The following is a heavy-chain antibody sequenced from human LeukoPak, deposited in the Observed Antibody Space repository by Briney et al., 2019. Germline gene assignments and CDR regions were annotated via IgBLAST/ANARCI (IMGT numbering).Heavy chain of an antibody. CDR1: GDSIRTYY. J-gene: IGHJ4*02. V-gene: IGHV4-34*01. Sequence: SETLSLTCTVSGDSIRTYYWSWIRQPPGKGLEWIGEINHSGSTNYNPSLKSRVTISVDTSKNQFSLKLSSVTAADTAVYYCARETRNGDYDYWGQGTLVTVSS. CDR2: INHSGST. D-gene: IGHD4-17*01. CDR3: ARETRNGDYDY.